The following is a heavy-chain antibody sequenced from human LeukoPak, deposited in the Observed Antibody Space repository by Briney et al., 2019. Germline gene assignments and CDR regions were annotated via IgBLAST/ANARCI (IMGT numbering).Heavy chain of an antibody. CDR1: GYTFSSYS. CDR2: ISSSSSYI. J-gene: IGHJ5*02. D-gene: IGHD2-2*01. Sequence: GGSLRLSCAASGYTFSSYSMNWVRQAPGKGLEWVSSISSSSSYIYYADSVKGRFTISRDNAKNSLYLQMNSLRAEDTAVYCCARDTLGYCSSTSCYNWFDPWGQGTLVTVSS. CDR3: ARDTLGYCSSTSCYNWFDP. V-gene: IGHV3-21*01.